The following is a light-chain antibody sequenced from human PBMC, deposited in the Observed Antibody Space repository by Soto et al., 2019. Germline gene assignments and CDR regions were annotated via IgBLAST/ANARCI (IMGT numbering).Light chain of an antibody. V-gene: IGKV3-11*01. CDR3: QQRSNWPPFT. CDR1: QSVSSY. J-gene: IGKJ3*01. Sequence: EIVLTQSPATLSLSPGERATLSCRASQSVSSYLAWYQQKPGQAPRLLIYDASNRATGIPARFSGSGSGTDVTPTISSLEPEDFAVYYCQQRSNWPPFTFGPGTKVDIK. CDR2: DAS.